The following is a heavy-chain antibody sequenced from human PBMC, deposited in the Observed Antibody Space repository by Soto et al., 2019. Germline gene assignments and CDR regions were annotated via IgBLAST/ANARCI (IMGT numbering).Heavy chain of an antibody. J-gene: IGHJ4*02. CDR3: AHMGGDYEIDY. D-gene: IGHD4-17*01. Sequence: SGPTLVNPTQTLTLTCTFSGFSLSNSGMCVSWIRQPPGKALEWLALIDWDDDKYYSTSLKSRLTITKDTSKNQVVLTMTNMDPVDTATYYCAHMGGDYEIDYWGQGTLVTVSS. V-gene: IGHV2-70*12. CDR1: GFSLSNSGMC. CDR2: IDWDDDK.